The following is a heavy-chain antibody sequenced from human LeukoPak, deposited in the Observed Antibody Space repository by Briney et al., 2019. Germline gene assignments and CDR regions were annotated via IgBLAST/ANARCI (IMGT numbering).Heavy chain of an antibody. D-gene: IGHD3-3*01. Sequence: GESLKISCKGSGYSFTSYWMGGVRQMPGKGLEWMGIIYPGDSDTRYSPSFQGQVTISADKSISTAYLQWSSLKASDTAMYYCARLAKLRFLSFDPWGQGTLVTVSS. J-gene: IGHJ5*02. CDR2: IYPGDSDT. CDR3: ARLAKLRFLSFDP. CDR1: GYSFTSYW. V-gene: IGHV5-51*01.